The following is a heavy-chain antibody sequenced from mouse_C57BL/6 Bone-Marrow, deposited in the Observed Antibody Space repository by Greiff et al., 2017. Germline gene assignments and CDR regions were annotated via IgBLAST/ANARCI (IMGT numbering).Heavy chain of an antibody. V-gene: IGHV1-81*01. CDR1: GYTFTSYG. CDR3: ARWGWSYYAMDY. J-gene: IGHJ4*01. CDR2: IYPRSGNT. D-gene: IGHD2-3*01. Sequence: VQLQESGAELARPGASVKLSCKASGYTFTSYGISWVKQRTGQGLEWIGEIYPRSGNTYYNEKFKGKATLTADKSSSTAYMELRSLTSEDSAVYFCARWGWSYYAMDYWGQGTSVTVSS.